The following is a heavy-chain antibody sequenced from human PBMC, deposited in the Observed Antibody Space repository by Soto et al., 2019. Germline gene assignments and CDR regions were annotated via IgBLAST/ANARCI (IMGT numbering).Heavy chain of an antibody. CDR2: INHSGST. CDR1: GGSFSGYY. J-gene: IGHJ4*02. V-gene: IGHV4-34*01. Sequence: QVQLQQWGAGLLKPSETLSLTCAVYGGSFSGYYWSWIRQPPGKGLEWIGEINHSGSTNYNPSLKSRVTISVDTSKNQFSLKLSSVTAADTAVYYCARAPIQLWTRYYFDYWGQGTLFTVSS. CDR3: ARAPIQLWTRYYFDY. D-gene: IGHD5-18*01.